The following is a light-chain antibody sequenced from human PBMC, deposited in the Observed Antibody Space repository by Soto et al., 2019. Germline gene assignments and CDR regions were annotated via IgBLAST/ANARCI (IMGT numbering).Light chain of an antibody. V-gene: IGLV2-14*01. CDR2: DVT. J-gene: IGLJ1*01. Sequence: QSALTQPSSVSGSPGQSITISCTGSSSDIGAYDYVSWYQQRPVKAPKLMIFDVTNRPSGVSDRFSGSKSGNTASLTISGLQTEEEADYYCSSYTSSSTPYVFGTGTKVTVL. CDR1: SSDIGAYDY. CDR3: SSYTSSSTPYV.